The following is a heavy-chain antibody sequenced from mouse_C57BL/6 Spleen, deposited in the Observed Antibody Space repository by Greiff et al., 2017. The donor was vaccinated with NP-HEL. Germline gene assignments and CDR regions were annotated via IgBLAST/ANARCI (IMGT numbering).Heavy chain of an antibody. CDR2: IYPYNGVS. CDR1: GYSFTGYY. D-gene: IGHD2-1*01. V-gene: IGHV1-31*01. Sequence: EVQLQQSGPELVKPGASVKISCKASGYSFTGYYMHWVKQSHGNILDWIGYIYPYNGVSSYNQKFKGKATLTVDKSSSTAYMELRSLTSEDSAVYYCARGLSYGKGGYAMDYWGQGTSVTVSS. CDR3: ARGLSYGKGGYAMDY. J-gene: IGHJ4*01.